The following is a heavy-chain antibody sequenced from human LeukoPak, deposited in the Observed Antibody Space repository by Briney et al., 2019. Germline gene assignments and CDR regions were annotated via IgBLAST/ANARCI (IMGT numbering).Heavy chain of an antibody. V-gene: IGHV1-8*01. D-gene: IGHD2-15*01. J-gene: IGHJ4*02. CDR1: GYTFTSYD. Sequence: ASVKVSCKASGYTFTSYDINWVRQATGQGLEWMGWMNPNSGNTGYAQKFQGRVTMTRNTSISTAYMELSSLRSEDTAVYYCARGKSSSGGWNYWGQGTLVTVSS. CDR2: MNPNSGNT. CDR3: ARGKSSSGGWNY.